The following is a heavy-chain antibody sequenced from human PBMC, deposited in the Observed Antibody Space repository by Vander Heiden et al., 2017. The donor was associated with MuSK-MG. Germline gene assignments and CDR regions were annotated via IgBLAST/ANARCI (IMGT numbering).Heavy chain of an antibody. CDR3: ARPSSGAVLFFDY. Sequence: QVQLQESGPGLVKPSETLSLTCTVSGGSISSYYWSWIRQPPGKGLEWIGYIYYSGRTNYNPSLKSRVTISVDTSKNQFSLKLSSVTAADTAVYYCARPSSGAVLFFDYWGQGTLVTVSS. D-gene: IGHD6-19*01. CDR1: GGSISSYY. V-gene: IGHV4-59*08. CDR2: IYYSGRT. J-gene: IGHJ4*02.